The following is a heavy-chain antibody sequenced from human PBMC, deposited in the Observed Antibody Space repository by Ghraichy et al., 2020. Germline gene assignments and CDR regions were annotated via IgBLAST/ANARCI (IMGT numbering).Heavy chain of an antibody. Sequence: ASVKVSCKASRSTFSSYGTSWERQSPGQVLEWLGWISAYNGNTNYAQQLQGRVTMTTDTSTSTAYMELRSLRSDDTAVYYWGRDWGRGIVVVPAAMLNYWGQGTLFTVSS. CDR3: GRDWGRGIVVVPAAMLNY. J-gene: IGHJ4*02. CDR1: RSTFSSYG. V-gene: IGHV1-18*04. CDR2: ISAYNGNT. D-gene: IGHD2-2*01.